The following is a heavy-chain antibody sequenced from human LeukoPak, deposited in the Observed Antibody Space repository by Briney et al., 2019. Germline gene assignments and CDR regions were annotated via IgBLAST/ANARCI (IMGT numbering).Heavy chain of an antibody. V-gene: IGHV3-21*01. CDR2: ISGDSSDI. CDR3: ARRGYSDSSGYDY. Sequence: GGSLRLSCATSGFTFKNYAMNGVRQAPGKGLEWVSSISGDSSDIYYAESVMGRSTISRDNAKNSVYLQINSLRAEDTAIYYCARRGYSDSSGYDYWGQGTLVTVSS. J-gene: IGHJ4*02. D-gene: IGHD3-22*01. CDR1: GFTFKNYA.